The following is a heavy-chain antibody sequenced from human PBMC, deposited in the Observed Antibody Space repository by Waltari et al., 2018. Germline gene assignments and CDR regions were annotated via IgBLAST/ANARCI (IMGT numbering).Heavy chain of an antibody. CDR3: ARVSHWELPSGWDY. Sequence: QVQLVQSGAEVKKTGSSVKVSCKDSGGTFRSYAISWVRQAHGQGLEWMGGIIHILCTAIYERKFTAEFPITTDESTSTAYMERGSLRSEDTAVYYCARVSHWELPSGWDYWGQGTLVTVSS. V-gene: IGHV1-69*05. D-gene: IGHD3-10*01. CDR1: GGTFRSYA. CDR2: IIHILCTA. J-gene: IGHJ4*02.